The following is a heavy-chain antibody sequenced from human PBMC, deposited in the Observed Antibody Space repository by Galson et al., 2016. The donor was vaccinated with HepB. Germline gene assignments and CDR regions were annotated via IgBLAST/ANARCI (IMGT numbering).Heavy chain of an antibody. V-gene: IGHV4-34*01. CDR2: INHSGST. Sequence: ETLSLTCAFYGGSFSDYYWSWIRQPPGKGLEWIGEINHSGSTNYNPSLKSRVTISVDTSKNQFSLNLSSVTAADTAVYYCARASTPIRTRFDPWGQGTLVTVSS. J-gene: IGHJ5*02. CDR1: GGSFSDYY. CDR3: ARASTPIRTRFDP. D-gene: IGHD2-2*01.